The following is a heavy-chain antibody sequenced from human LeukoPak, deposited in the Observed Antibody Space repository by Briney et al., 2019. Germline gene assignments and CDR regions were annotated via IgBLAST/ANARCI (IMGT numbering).Heavy chain of an antibody. V-gene: IGHV1-18*01. D-gene: IGHD2-15*01. CDR2: ISASNDNT. CDR1: GYTFTSYG. Sequence: GASVKVSCKASGYTFTSYGISWVRQAPGQRLQWMGWISASNDNTNYAQQLQGRVTMTTDTSTSTAYMELRTLRADDSGVYYCARASLGYCSGGSCYISPWGQGTLVTVSS. CDR3: ARASLGYCSGGSCYISP. J-gene: IGHJ5*02.